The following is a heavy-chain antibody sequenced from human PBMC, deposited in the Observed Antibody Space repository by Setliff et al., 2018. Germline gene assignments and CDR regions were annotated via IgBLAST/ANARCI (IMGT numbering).Heavy chain of an antibody. CDR3: ARVKVIVGATPRTYYMDV. CDR1: GYTFTNYD. D-gene: IGHD1-26*01. J-gene: IGHJ6*03. Sequence: ASVKVSCKASGYTFTNYDTNWVRQATGQGLEWMGWMNPNSGNTGYAQKFQGRVTITRNTSISTAYMELSSLRSEDTAVYYCARVKVIVGATPRTYYMDVWGKGTTVTVSS. V-gene: IGHV1-8*03. CDR2: MNPNSGNT.